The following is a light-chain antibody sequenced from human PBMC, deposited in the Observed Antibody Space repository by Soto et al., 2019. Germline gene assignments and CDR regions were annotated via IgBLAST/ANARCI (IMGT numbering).Light chain of an antibody. J-gene: IGLJ2*01. V-gene: IGLV1-40*01. Sequence: QYVLTQPPSVSGAPGQRVTISCTGSSSNIGAGYDVHWYQQLPGTAPKLLIYGNSNRPSGVPDRFSGSKSGTSASLVITGLQAGDEADYYCQSYDSSLSALFGGGTKLTVL. CDR3: QSYDSSLSAL. CDR1: SSNIGAGYD. CDR2: GNS.